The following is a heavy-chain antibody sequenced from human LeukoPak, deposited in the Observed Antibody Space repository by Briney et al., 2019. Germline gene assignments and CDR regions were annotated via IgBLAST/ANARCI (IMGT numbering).Heavy chain of an antibody. J-gene: IGHJ2*01. CDR3: ARVRFYSSGWYLTNGGYWYFDL. Sequence: SETLSLTCAVYGGSFSGYYWSWIRQPPGKGLEWIGEVNHSGSTNYNPSLKSRVTISVDTSKNQFSLKLSSVTAADTAVYYCARVRFYSSGWYLTNGGYWYFDLWGRGTLVTVSS. CDR2: VNHSGST. D-gene: IGHD6-19*01. CDR1: GGSFSGYY. V-gene: IGHV4-34*01.